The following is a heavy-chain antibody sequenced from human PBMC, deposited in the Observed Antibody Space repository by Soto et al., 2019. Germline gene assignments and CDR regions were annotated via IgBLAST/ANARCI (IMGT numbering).Heavy chain of an antibody. CDR1: GFTFSSYD. J-gene: IGHJ4*02. D-gene: IGHD5-18*01. V-gene: IGHV3-13*01. CDR3: ARVSLRGYSYGYYFDY. CDR2: IGTAGDT. Sequence: GGSLRLSCAASGFTFSSYDMHWVRQATGKGLEWVSAIGTAGDTYYPGSVKGRFTISRENAKNSLYLQMNSLRAEDTAVYYCARVSLRGYSYGYYFDYWGQGTLVTVSS.